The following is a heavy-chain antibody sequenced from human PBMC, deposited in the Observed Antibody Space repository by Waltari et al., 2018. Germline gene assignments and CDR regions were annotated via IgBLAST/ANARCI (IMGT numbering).Heavy chain of an antibody. CDR3: AKAGGIHNYPLDP. J-gene: IGHJ5*02. D-gene: IGHD1-26*01. CDR1: GYTVTMYG. CDR2: ISSDGSNK. V-gene: IGHV3-30*18. Sequence: QVEESGGGVVKPGGSLRLSCVASGYTVTMYGMHWVRQAPGKGIECLSVISSDGSNKYYEDSVKGRFTVSRDNSKNSVYLQMNSLRPEDTALYFCAKAGGIHNYPLDPWGQGTLVTVSS.